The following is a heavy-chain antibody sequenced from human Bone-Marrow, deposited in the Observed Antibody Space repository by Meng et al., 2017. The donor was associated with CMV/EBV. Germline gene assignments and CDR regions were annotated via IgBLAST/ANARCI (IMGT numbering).Heavy chain of an antibody. CDR1: GFIFDEYA. V-gene: IGHV3-9*01. J-gene: IGHJ6*01. D-gene: IGHD3-10*01. CDR3: VKDIGNYYGSGTYYGPFAMDV. Sequence: SLKISCAASGFIFDEYAMHWVRQVPGQGLEWVSGISWNRATIAYADSVKGRFTISRDDAENPLYLEMNSLRPEDTALYYCVKDIGNYYGSGTYYGPFAMDVWGQGTSVTVSS. CDR2: ISWNRATI.